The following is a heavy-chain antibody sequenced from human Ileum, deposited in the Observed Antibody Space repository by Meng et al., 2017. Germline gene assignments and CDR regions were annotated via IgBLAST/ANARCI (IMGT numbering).Heavy chain of an antibody. CDR3: ARGQNYDYVWGH. CDR2: INPNSGGT. J-gene: IGHJ4*02. D-gene: IGHD3-16*01. CDR1: GYTFTGYY. Sequence: GQLVQSGAEVKKPGAAVKVSCQASGYTFTGYYWRWGRQAPGQGLEWMGLINPNSGGTNYAQKFQGRITMTRDTSISTAYMELSRLGSDDTAVYYCARGQNYDYVWGHWGQGTLVTVSS. V-gene: IGHV1-2*06.